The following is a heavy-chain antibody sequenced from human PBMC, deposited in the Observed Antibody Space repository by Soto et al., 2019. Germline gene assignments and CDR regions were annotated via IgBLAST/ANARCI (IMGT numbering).Heavy chain of an antibody. CDR2: ISNNGANT. CDR3: LKDREYSSSSGRIYFDY. J-gene: IGHJ4*02. Sequence: GGSLRLSCAASGFTFSNYEMHWVRQAPGKGLEYVSGISNNGANTDYAKSVKGRFTISRDNSKNTLYLQMSSLRAEDTSVYYFLKDREYSSSSGRIYFDYWGQGTLVTVSS. V-gene: IGHV3-64D*08. CDR1: GFTFSNYE. D-gene: IGHD6-6*01.